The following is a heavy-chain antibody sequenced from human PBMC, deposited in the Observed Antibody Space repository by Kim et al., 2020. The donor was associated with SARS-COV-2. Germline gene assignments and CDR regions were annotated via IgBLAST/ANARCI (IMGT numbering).Heavy chain of an antibody. CDR3: ARTYGDGWYSDS. CDR1: GVTVSSNS. J-gene: IGHJ4*02. D-gene: IGHD6-19*01. V-gene: IGHV3-53*01. CDR2: IYSSGST. Sequence: GGSLRLSCAASGVTVSSNSMSWVRQAPGKELEWVSIIYSSGSTSYADSVKGRFTISRDNSKNTLYLQMNSLRLEDTAVYYCARTYGDGWYSDSWGQGTLVTVSS.